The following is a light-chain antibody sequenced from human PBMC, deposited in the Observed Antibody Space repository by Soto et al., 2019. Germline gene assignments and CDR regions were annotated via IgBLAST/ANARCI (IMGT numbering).Light chain of an antibody. CDR2: GAS. J-gene: IGKJ1*01. CDR3: QQYGSSPWT. CDR1: QSVSSSS. V-gene: IGKV3-20*01. Sequence: EIVLTQSPGTLSLSPGERATLSCRASQSVSSSSLAWYQQKPGQAPRLLIYGASSRATGTPDRFSGSGSGIDFTLTISRLEPEDFAVYYCQQYGSSPWTFGQGTKVEIK.